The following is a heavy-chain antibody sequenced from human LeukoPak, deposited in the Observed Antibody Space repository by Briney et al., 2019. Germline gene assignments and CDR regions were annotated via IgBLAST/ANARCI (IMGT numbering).Heavy chain of an antibody. CDR2: IYYSGST. D-gene: IGHD1-1*01. CDR3: ASMVTGGGNEFDY. CDR1: GGSISSYY. J-gene: IGHJ4*02. V-gene: IGHV4-59*01. Sequence: NPSETLSLTCTVSGGSISSYYWSWIRQPPGQGRELIGYIYYSGSTNYNPSLKRPVTISVDTSKNQCSLKLSSVSAADTAVYNCASMVTGGGNEFDYWVQGTLVTVSS.